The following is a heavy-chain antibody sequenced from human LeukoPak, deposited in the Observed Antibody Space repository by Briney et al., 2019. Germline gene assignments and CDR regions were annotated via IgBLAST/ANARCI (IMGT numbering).Heavy chain of an antibody. V-gene: IGHV1-69*13. CDR2: IIPIFGTT. CDR1: GGTFNNYP. J-gene: IGHJ4*02. Sequence: GASAKVSCKASGGTFNNYPISWVRQAPGQGLEWMGGIIPIFGTTNYAPKFQGRVTFTADESTSTAYMELSSLRSEDTAVYYCARGIAARPVYYFDYWGQGTLVTVSS. D-gene: IGHD6-6*01. CDR3: ARGIAARPVYYFDY.